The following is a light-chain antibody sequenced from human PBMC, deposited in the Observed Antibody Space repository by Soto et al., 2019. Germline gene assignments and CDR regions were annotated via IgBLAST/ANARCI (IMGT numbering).Light chain of an antibody. CDR3: TSHAGTINFPYI. J-gene: IGLJ1*01. Sequence: QSALTQPPSAYGPPGKPVTISCTGTSSDVGAYNYVSWYQHHPGKAPKLLVYEVNKRPSGVPDRFSGSKSGNTASLTVSGLQAEDEADYYCTSHAGTINFPYIFGTGTKVTVL. CDR1: SSDVGAYNY. V-gene: IGLV2-8*01. CDR2: EVN.